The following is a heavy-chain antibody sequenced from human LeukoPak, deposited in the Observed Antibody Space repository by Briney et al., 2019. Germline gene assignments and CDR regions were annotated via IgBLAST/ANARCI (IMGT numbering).Heavy chain of an antibody. CDR3: ARNSTGWYFDS. CDR1: GHYIRGVYY. J-gene: IGHJ4*01. D-gene: IGHD6-19*01. CDR2: IYHSGST. Sequence: SETLSLTCDVSGHYIRGVYYWGWIRQPPGKGLEWIGSIYHSGSTYYNTSLKSRATISVDTSKNQFSLKVNSVTAADTAVYYCARNSTGWYFDSWGHGTLVTVSS. V-gene: IGHV4-38-2*01.